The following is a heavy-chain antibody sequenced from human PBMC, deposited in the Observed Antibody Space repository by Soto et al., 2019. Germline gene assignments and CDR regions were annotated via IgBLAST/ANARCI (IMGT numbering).Heavy chain of an antibody. V-gene: IGHV3-23*01. CDR1: GFTFSSYA. CDR3: AKDRRVIWVGQYLEEGYYGMDC. J-gene: IGHJ6*02. Sequence: GGSLRLSCAASGFTFSSYAMSWVRQAPGKGLEWVSAISGSGGSTYYADSVKGRFTISRDNSKNTLYLQMNSLRAEDTAVYYCAKDRRVIWVGQYLEEGYYGMDCRGQRTTVTVSS. D-gene: IGHD3-10*01. CDR2: ISGSGGST.